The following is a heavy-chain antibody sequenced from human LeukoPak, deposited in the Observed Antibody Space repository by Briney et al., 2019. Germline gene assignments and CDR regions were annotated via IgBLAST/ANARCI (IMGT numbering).Heavy chain of an antibody. Sequence: SETLSLTCTVSGGSISSYYWSWIRQPPGKGLEWIGYIYYSGSTNYNPSLKSRVTISVDTSKNQFSLKLSSVTAADTDVYYCARDVGGSGQIDYWGQGTLVTVSS. CDR3: ARDVGGSGQIDY. J-gene: IGHJ4*02. V-gene: IGHV4-59*01. D-gene: IGHD3-10*01. CDR1: GGSISSYY. CDR2: IYYSGST.